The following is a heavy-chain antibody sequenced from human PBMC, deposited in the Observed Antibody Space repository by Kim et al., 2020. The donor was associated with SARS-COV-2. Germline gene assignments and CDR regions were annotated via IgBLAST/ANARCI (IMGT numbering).Heavy chain of an antibody. V-gene: IGHV3-33*01. J-gene: IGHJ4*03. Sequence: GGSLRLSCAASGFIFRNFGIHWVRQAPGKGLEWVAFISNDGTFTIYADTVKGRFTISRDYSENTVYLQMDSLFAGGTAVYYCARPSSSHFDFWGQGTLVTVPS. CDR3: ARPSSSHFDF. CDR2: ISNDGTFT. CDR1: GFIFRNFG. D-gene: IGHD3-10*01.